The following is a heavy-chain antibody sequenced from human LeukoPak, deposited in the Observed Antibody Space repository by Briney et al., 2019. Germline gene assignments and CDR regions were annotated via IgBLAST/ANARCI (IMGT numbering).Heavy chain of an antibody. CDR1: GYSISSGYY. D-gene: IGHD5-24*01. CDR3: ARPHGYNIFDY. Sequence: SETLSLTCAVSGYSISSGYYWGWIRQPPGKGLEWIGSIYHSGSTYYNPSLKSRVTISVDTSKNQFSLKLSSVTAADTAVYYCARPHGYNIFDYWGQGTLVTASS. V-gene: IGHV4-38-2*01. J-gene: IGHJ4*02. CDR2: IYHSGST.